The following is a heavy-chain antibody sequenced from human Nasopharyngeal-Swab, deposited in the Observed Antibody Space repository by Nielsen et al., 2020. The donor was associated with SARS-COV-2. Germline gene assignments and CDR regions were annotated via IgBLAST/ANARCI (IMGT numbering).Heavy chain of an antibody. CDR1: GFTVRSSY. J-gene: IGHJ2*01. V-gene: IGHV3-53*01. CDR3: ASRGAATDPSTRDLPYSRRTFDL. D-gene: IGHD6-13*01. Sequence: GESPKISRAAPGFTVRSSYMSRVRQAPGKGLGWVSTVHNDGNTYYADSVRGRFSSSRDNSKNTLSLQMSSLRAEDTAVYYCASRGAATDPSTRDLPYSRRTFDLWGRGTLVTVSS. CDR2: VHNDGNT.